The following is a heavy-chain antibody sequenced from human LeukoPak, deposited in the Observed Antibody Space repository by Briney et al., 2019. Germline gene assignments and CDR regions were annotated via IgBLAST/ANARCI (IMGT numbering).Heavy chain of an antibody. CDR1: GFTVSSNY. J-gene: IGHJ5*02. V-gene: IGHV3-11*01. Sequence: TGGSLRLSCAASGFTVSSNYMSWVRHAPGKGLEWVSYISSSGSTIYYADSVKGRFTISRDNAKNSLYLQMNSLRAEDTAVYYCASTYCSSTSCYRGAFDPWGQGTLVTVSS. CDR3: ASTYCSSTSCYRGAFDP. CDR2: ISSSGSTI. D-gene: IGHD2-2*01.